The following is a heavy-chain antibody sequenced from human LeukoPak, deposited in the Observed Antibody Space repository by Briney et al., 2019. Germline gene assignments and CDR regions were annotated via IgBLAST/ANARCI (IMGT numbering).Heavy chain of an antibody. V-gene: IGHV4-30-2*01. CDR2: IYHSGST. D-gene: IGHD6-13*01. CDR1: GGSISSGGYY. J-gene: IGHJ5*02. Sequence: PSETLSLTCTVSGGSISSGGYYWSWIRQPPGKGLEWIGYIYHSGSTYYNPSLKSRVTISVDRSKSQFSLKLSSVTAADTAVYYCARDYAYSSSWFTGGWFDPWGQGTLVTVSS. CDR3: ARDYAYSSSWFTGGWFDP.